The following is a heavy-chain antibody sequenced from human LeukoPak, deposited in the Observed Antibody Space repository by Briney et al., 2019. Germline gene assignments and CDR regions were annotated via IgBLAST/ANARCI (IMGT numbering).Heavy chain of an antibody. D-gene: IGHD3-10*01. CDR2: IYNSGST. Sequence: PSETLSPTCTVSGDSISTNYWNWIRQPPGKGLEWIGYIYNSGSTNYNPSLKSRVTISVDTSKNQLSLKLSSVTSADTAVYYCARVRDGSGSYRRPIDSWGQGTLVTVSS. CDR1: GDSISTNY. J-gene: IGHJ4*02. V-gene: IGHV4-59*01. CDR3: ARVRDGSGSYRRPIDS.